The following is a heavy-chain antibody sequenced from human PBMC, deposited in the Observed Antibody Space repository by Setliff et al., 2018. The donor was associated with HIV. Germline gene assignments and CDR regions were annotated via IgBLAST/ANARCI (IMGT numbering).Heavy chain of an antibody. V-gene: IGHV1-46*01. CDR2: INPSGGST. Sequence: ASVNVSCKASGYTFTSYHMYWVRQAPGQGLEWMGSINPSGGSTSYAQKFQGRVTMTRDTSTSTVYMELSSLRSEDTAVYYCARDLSISNPYYDILTGTGVYWGQGTLVTVSS. D-gene: IGHD3-9*01. CDR1: GYTFTSYH. J-gene: IGHJ4*01. CDR3: ARDLSISNPYYDILTGTGVY.